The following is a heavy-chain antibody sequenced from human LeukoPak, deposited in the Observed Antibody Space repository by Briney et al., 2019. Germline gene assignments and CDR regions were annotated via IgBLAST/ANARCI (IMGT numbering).Heavy chain of an antibody. CDR2: INHSGST. CDR3: ASIGRYSSSGFDY. V-gene: IGHV4-34*01. J-gene: IGHJ4*02. Sequence: SETLSLTCAVYGGSFSGYYWSWIRQPPGKGLEWIGEINHSGSTNYNPSLKSRVTISVDTSKNQFSLKLSSVTAADAAVYYCASIGRYSSSGFDYWGQGTLVTVSS. D-gene: IGHD6-19*01. CDR1: GGSFSGYY.